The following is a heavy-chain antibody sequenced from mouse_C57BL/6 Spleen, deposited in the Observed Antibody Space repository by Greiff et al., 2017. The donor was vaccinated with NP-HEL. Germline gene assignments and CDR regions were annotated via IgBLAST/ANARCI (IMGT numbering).Heavy chain of an antibody. CDR2: IDPEDGET. Sequence: EVQLQQSGAELVKPGASVKLSCTASGFNIQDYYMHWVKQRTEQGLEWIGRIDPEDGETKSATKFQGKATITADTSSNTAYLQLSSLTSEDTAVYYCARKGYDGHWYFDVWGTGTTVTVSS. V-gene: IGHV14-2*01. CDR1: GFNIQDYY. D-gene: IGHD2-3*01. CDR3: ARKGYDGHWYFDV. J-gene: IGHJ1*03.